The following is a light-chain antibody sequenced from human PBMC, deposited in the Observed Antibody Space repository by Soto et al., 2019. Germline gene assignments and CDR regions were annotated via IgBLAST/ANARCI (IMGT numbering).Light chain of an antibody. CDR3: HHYNTIPWT. CDR1: QNVINW. CDR2: KAS. J-gene: IGKJ1*01. Sequence: DIQMTQSPSTLSASVGDRVTITCRASQNVINWLAWYQQKPGKAPKLLIYKASSLEPGVPSRFSGGGSGTEFTLSISSLQPDDFATYYCHHYNTIPWTFGHGTKVDI. V-gene: IGKV1-5*03.